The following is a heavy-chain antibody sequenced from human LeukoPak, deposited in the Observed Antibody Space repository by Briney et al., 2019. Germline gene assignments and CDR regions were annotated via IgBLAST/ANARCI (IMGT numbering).Heavy chain of an antibody. CDR1: GFSLSTSGVG. D-gene: IGHD6-13*01. J-gene: IGHJ4*02. Sequence: SGPTLVNPTQTLTLTCTFSGFSLSTSGVGVGWIRQPPGKALEWLALIYWDDDKRYSPSLKGRLTITKDTSKNQVVLTMTNMDPVDTATYYCAQPHSSTLEIYFDYWGQGTLVTVSS. V-gene: IGHV2-5*02. CDR2: IYWDDDK. CDR3: AQPHSSTLEIYFDY.